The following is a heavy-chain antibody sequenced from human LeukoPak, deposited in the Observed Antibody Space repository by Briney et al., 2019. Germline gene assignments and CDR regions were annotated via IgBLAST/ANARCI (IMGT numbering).Heavy chain of an antibody. CDR3: ARDSGTTGEVKFDP. CDR2: IYFTGTI. J-gene: IGHJ5*01. D-gene: IGHD3-10*01. Sequence: SETLSLTCTVSGGGGSISSHYWSWIRQPAGKGLEWIGRIYFTGTITYNPCLESRVTMSIDTCKNQFSLKLNSLTAADTAVYYCARDSGTTGEVKFDPWGQGTLVTVSS. CDR1: GGGGSISSHY. V-gene: IGHV4-4*07.